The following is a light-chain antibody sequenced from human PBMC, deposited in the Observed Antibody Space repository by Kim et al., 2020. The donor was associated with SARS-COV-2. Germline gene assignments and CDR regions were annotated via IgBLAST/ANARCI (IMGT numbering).Light chain of an antibody. CDR1: QSVGTL. CDR3: QQRSQWPLT. V-gene: IGKV3-11*01. J-gene: IGKJ4*01. CDR2: DTF. Sequence: EIIMTQSPATLSLSPGQRATLSCRASQSVGTLLAWYQQKPGQPPSLLIYDTFNRATGIPARFSGSGSGTDFTLTISSLEPEDFAVYYCQQRSQWPLTFGGGTKVDIK.